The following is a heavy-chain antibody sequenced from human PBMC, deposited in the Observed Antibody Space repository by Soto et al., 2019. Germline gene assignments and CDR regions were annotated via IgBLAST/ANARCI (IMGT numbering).Heavy chain of an antibody. CDR2: ISAYNGNT. CDR3: ARDLTPVDY. V-gene: IGHV1-18*01. J-gene: IGHJ4*02. Sequence: QIQLVQSGAEVKKPGASVKVSCKASGYTFSSYHITWVRQAPGQGLEWMGWISAYNGNTNYAQNLQGRVTMTTDPSTSTAYMDLRSLRSDATAVYYCARDLTPVDYWGQGALVTVSS. CDR1: GYTFSSYH.